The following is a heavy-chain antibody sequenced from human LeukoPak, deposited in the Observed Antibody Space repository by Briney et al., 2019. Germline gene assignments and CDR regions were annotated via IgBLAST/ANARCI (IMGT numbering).Heavy chain of an antibody. D-gene: IGHD1-26*01. CDR1: GFTFSNYA. CDR3: ASSGSYRFDY. CDR2: VSGSGDRT. V-gene: IGHV3-23*01. Sequence: PGGSLRLSCAASGFTFSNYAMSWVRQAPGKGLEWISAVSGSGDRTYYAGSVKGRFTISRDNAKNSLYLQMNSLRDEDTAVYYCASSGSYRFDYWGQGTLVTVSS. J-gene: IGHJ4*02.